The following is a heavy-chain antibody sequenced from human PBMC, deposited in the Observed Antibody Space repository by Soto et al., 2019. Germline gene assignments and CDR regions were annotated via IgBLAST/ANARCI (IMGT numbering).Heavy chain of an antibody. V-gene: IGHV3-48*02. CDR1: GFTFSPYS. CDR2: ISSTSNVI. CDR3: AREGRYSGSDYFDY. Sequence: GSLRLSCEASGFTFSPYSMNWVRQAPGKGLEWISYISSTSNVIFYADSVRGRFTISRDNDKSSLYLQMNNLRDEDTAVYFCAREGRYSGSDYFDYWGQGTLVTVSS. J-gene: IGHJ4*02. D-gene: IGHD5-12*01.